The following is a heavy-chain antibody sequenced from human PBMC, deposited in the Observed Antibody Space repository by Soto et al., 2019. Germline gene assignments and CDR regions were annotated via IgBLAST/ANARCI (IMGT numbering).Heavy chain of an antibody. Sequence: GEALKISWKGSGYSFTSYWIGWVRQMPGKGLEWMGIIYPGDSDTRYSPSFQGQVTISADKSISTAYLQWSSLKASDTAMYYYVSFSASGKHYYRLAFWAQRSTVTV. V-gene: IGHV5-51*01. CDR1: GYSFTSYW. J-gene: IGHJ6*02. CDR2: IYPGDSDT. CDR3: VSFSASGKHYYRLAF. D-gene: IGHD6-13*01.